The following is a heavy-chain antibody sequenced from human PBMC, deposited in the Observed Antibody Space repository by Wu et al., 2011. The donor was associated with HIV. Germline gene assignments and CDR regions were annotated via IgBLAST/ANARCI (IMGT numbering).Heavy chain of an antibody. D-gene: IGHD5-18*01. CDR2: INPNSGGT. CDR1: GGTFSSYA. CDR3: AREKDTANDY. V-gene: IGHV1-2*02. J-gene: IGHJ4*02. Sequence: QVQLVQSGAEVKKPGSSVKVSCKASGGTFSSYAINWVRQAPGQGLEWMGWINPNSGGTNYAQKFQGRVTMTRDTSISRAYMELSRLRYDDTAVYYCAREKDTANDYWGQGTLVTVSS.